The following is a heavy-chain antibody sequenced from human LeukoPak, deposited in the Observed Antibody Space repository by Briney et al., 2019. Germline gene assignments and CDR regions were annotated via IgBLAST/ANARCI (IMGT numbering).Heavy chain of an antibody. J-gene: IGHJ4*02. D-gene: IGHD6-13*01. Sequence: SETLSLTCAVYGGSFSGYYWSWIRQPPGKGLEWVGEINHSGSTNYNPSLKSRVTISVDTSKNQFSLKLSSVTAADTAVYYCARTSDTIPAAGDYDYWGQGTLVTVSS. CDR1: GGSFSGYY. CDR2: INHSGST. CDR3: ARTSDTIPAAGDYDY. V-gene: IGHV4-34*01.